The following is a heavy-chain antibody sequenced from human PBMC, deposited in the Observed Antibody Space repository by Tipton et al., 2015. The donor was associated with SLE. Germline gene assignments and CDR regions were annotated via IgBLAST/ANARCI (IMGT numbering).Heavy chain of an antibody. CDR3: ARGENVDY. J-gene: IGHJ4*02. V-gene: IGHV1-46*01. Sequence: QSGAEVKKPGASVTVSCKASGYAFTSYYIHWLRQAPGQGLEWMRIINPASGSATYAQKFRGRVTMTRDLSTTTVYLVLSGLRSDDTAVFFCARGENVDYWGQGTLVSVSS. CDR2: INPASGSA. CDR1: GYAFTSYY.